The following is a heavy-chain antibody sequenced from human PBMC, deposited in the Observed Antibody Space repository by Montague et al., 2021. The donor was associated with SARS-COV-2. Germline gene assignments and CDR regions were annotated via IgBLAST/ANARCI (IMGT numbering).Heavy chain of an antibody. Sequence: CAISGDSVSSNSGAWNWLRQSPSRGLEWLGRTYYRSMWYYNYGVSVESRITVNADTSKNQVFLQLNSVTPEDTAVYFCARGLPAGPNFGMDVWGQGTTVTVSS. CDR1: GDSVSSNSGA. CDR2: TYYRSMWYY. V-gene: IGHV6-1*01. CDR3: ARGLPAGPNFGMDV. J-gene: IGHJ6*02. D-gene: IGHD2-2*01.